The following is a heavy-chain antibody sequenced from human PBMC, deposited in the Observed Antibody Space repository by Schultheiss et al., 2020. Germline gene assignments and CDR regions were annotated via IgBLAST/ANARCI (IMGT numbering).Heavy chain of an antibody. D-gene: IGHD3-3*01. J-gene: IGHJ4*02. CDR2: IYHSGST. CDR1: GGSFSGYY. V-gene: IGHV4-34*01. CDR3: ASGLAWSGYYTVDY. Sequence: SETLSLTCAVYGGSFSGYYWSWIRQPPGKGLEWIGEIYHSGSTNYNPSLKSRVTISVDKSKNQFSLKLSSVTAADTAVYYCASGLAWSGYYTVDYWGQGTLVTVSS.